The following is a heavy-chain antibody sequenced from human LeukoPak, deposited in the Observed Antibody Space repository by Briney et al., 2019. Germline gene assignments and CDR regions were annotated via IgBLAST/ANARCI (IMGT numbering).Heavy chain of an antibody. CDR3: ARDPPGYYDFWSGYYPGEGDYFDY. CDR1: GYTFTSYC. V-gene: IGHV3-7*01. D-gene: IGHD3-3*01. CDR2: IKQDEGEK. J-gene: IGHJ4*02. Sequence: GASLKLSCTASGYTFTSYCMSWVRQAPGKGLEWVAYIKQDEGEKYYVHSVKGRVTISRDKAMNSLYLAMNSLRAEDTAVYYCARDPPGYYDFWSGYYPGEGDYFDYWGQGTLVTVSS.